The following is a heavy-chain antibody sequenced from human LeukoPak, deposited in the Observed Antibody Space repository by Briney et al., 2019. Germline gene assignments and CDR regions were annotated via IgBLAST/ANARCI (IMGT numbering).Heavy chain of an antibody. Sequence: PGRSLRLSCAASGFTFSSYAMHWVRQAPGKGLEWVAVISYDGSNKYYADSVKGRFTISRDNSKNTLYLQMNSLRADDTAVYYCARVFYSSGWYGNFDYWGQGTLVTVSS. CDR1: GFTFSSYA. CDR3: ARVFYSSGWYGNFDY. J-gene: IGHJ4*02. CDR2: ISYDGSNK. V-gene: IGHV3-30*04. D-gene: IGHD6-19*01.